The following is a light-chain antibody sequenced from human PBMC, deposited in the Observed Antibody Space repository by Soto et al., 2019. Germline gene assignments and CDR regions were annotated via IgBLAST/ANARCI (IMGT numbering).Light chain of an antibody. V-gene: IGLV2-14*01. Sequence: QSAMTQPASVSGSPGQSITISCTGNSSDVGGYNYVSWYQQHPGKAPKLMIYEVSNRPSGVSNRFSGSKSGNTASLTISGLQAEDEPDYYCNSYTSSRTLVFGGGTKLTVL. CDR2: EVS. CDR1: SSDVGGYNY. J-gene: IGLJ3*02. CDR3: NSYTSSRTLV.